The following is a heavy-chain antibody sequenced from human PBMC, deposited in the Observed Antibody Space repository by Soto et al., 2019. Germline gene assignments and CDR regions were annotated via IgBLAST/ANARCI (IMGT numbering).Heavy chain of an antibody. CDR3: ARGAYSPDAFDI. J-gene: IGHJ3*02. Sequence: SETLSLTCAVYGGSFSDYSWGWIRQPPGKGLEWIGEINHTGYTNYNPSLKSRVTISVDTSKSQFSLNLTPVTAADTAVFYCARGAYSPDAFDIWGQGTLVTVSS. CDR1: GGSFSDYS. V-gene: IGHV4-34*01. CDR2: INHTGYT. D-gene: IGHD4-4*01.